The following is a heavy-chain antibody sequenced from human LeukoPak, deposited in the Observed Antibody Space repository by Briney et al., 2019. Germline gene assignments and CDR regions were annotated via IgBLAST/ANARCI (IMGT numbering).Heavy chain of an antibody. V-gene: IGHV3-7*01. D-gene: IGHD4-17*01. Sequence: GGSLRLSCAASGFTFSSYWMSWVRQAPGKGLEWVANINQDGSDKYYVDSVKGRFTISRDNAKNPLYLQMNSLRAEDTAVYYCARGKSNYGDYVDYWGQGTLVTVSS. CDR2: INQDGSDK. CDR1: GFTFSSYW. CDR3: ARGKSNYGDYVDY. J-gene: IGHJ4*02.